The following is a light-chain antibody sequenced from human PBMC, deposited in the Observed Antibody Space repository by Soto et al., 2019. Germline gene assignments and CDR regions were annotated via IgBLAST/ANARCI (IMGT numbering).Light chain of an antibody. J-gene: IGKJ2*02. CDR3: QQSYSTPRT. Sequence: DIQMTQSPSSLSASVGDRVTITCRASQSISTYLNWYQQKVGKAPKLLIYAASSLQRGVPTRFSGSGSGTNFTLTISSLQPEDFATYYWQQSYSTPRTFGQGTKLEIK. V-gene: IGKV1-39*01. CDR1: QSISTY. CDR2: AAS.